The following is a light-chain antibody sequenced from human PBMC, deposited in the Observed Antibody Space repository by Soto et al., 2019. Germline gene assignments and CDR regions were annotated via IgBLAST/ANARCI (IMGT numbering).Light chain of an antibody. CDR2: DVS. Sequence: QSVLTQPASVSGSPGDAVTISCSGTSRDGGAFNYVSWYQQHPGKAPKLMIYDVSNRPSGVSNRFSGSKSGNTASLTISGLRAEEEADYYCNSSTSNNTYVFGTGTKVTVL. CDR1: SRDGGAFNY. CDR3: NSSTSNNTYV. J-gene: IGLJ1*01. V-gene: IGLV2-14*03.